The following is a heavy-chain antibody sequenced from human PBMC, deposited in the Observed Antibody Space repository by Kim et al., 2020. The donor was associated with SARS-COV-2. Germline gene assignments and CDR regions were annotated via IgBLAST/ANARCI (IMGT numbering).Heavy chain of an antibody. J-gene: IGHJ4*02. Sequence: DDSGKGRFTISRDNAKNSLYLQRNSLGAEDPAVYYWARPVWFGGQNTDYWGQGTLVTVSS. D-gene: IGHD3-10*01. V-gene: IGHV3-11*03. CDR3: ARPVWFGGQNTDY.